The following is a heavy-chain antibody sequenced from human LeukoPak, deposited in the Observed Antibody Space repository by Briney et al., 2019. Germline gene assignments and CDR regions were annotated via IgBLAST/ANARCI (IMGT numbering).Heavy chain of an antibody. CDR1: GYSFTSYW. D-gene: IGHD6-6*01. CDR3: ARHPPAGIAARYNWFDP. V-gene: IGHV5-51*01. CDR2: IYPGGSDT. Sequence: GESLKISCKGSGYSFTSYWIGWVRQMPGKGLEWMGIIYPGGSDTRYSPSFQGQVTISADKSISTAYLQWSSLKASDTAMYYCARHPPAGIAARYNWFDPWGQGTLVTVSS. J-gene: IGHJ5*02.